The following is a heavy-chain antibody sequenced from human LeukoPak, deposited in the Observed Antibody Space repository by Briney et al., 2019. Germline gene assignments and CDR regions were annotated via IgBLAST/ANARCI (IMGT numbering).Heavy chain of an antibody. Sequence: GGSLRLSCAASGFTVITKDMTWVRQAPGRGLEWVSVLYSDGNTKYADSVQGRFTISRDNSKNTLYLEMNSLSPDDTAVYYCARGVEPLAANTLAYWGQGTLVTVSS. D-gene: IGHD1-14*01. V-gene: IGHV3-53*01. J-gene: IGHJ4*02. CDR1: GFTVITKD. CDR3: ARGVEPLAANTLAY. CDR2: LYSDGNT.